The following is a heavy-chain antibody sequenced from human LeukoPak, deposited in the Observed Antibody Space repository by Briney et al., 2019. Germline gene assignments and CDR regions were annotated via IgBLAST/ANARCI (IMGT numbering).Heavy chain of an antibody. J-gene: IGHJ4*02. CDR1: GGSISSGNYY. V-gene: IGHV4-39*07. D-gene: IGHD5-18*01. Sequence: SETLSLTCTVSGGSISSGNYYWGWIRQPPGKGLEWIGSIYYSGSTYYNPSLKSRVTISVYTSKNQFSLKLSSVTAADTAVYYCAKSSYSIFDCWGQGTLVTVSS. CDR3: AKSSYSIFDC. CDR2: IYYSGST.